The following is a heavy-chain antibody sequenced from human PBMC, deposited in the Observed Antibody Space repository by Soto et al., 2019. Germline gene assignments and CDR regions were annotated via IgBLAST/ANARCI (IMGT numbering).Heavy chain of an antibody. CDR2: ISYDGSNK. V-gene: IGHV3-30-3*01. J-gene: IGHJ4*02. Sequence: QVQLVESGGGVVQPGRSLRLSCAASGFTFSSYAMHWVRQAPGKGLEWVAVISYDGSNKYYAASVKGRFTISSDNSKNTLYLQMNSLRAEDTAVYYCARGPCSGYSNSYFDYWAKGTVVTASS. D-gene: IGHD3-22*01. CDR1: GFTFSSYA. CDR3: ARGPCSGYSNSYFDY.